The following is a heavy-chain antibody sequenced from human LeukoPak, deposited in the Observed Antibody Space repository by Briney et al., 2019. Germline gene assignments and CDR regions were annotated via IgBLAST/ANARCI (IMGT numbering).Heavy chain of an antibody. Sequence: GGSLRLSCAASGFMFSDYHMSWIRQAPGKGLEWLSQISSSGSTINYADSVKGRFIISRDNAKNSLYLQMNSLRAEDTAVYYCARHVVAVGFDYWGQGTLVTVSS. CDR1: GFMFSDYH. CDR2: ISSSGSTI. J-gene: IGHJ4*02. CDR3: ARHVVAVGFDY. D-gene: IGHD3-22*01. V-gene: IGHV3-11*04.